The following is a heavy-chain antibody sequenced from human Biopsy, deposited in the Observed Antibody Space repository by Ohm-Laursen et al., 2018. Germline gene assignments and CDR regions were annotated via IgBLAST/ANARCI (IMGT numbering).Heavy chain of an antibody. CDR2: IYYPGTT. J-gene: IGHJ5*01. D-gene: IGHD3-3*01. V-gene: IGHV4-59*01. CDR1: GESMGTYY. CDR3: ARVRGGFLEWFDY. Sequence: GTLSLTCTVSGESMGTYYWSWIRQPPGKVMEWIASIYYPGTTHKNPSLKSRVTISVDTSQGLLSLDLSSVTAADTAVYYCARVRGGFLEWFDYWGQGTLVTVSS.